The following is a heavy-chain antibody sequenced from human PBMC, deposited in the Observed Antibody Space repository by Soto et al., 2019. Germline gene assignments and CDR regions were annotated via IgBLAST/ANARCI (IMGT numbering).Heavy chain of an antibody. CDR2: IKHSGST. Sequence: SETLSLTCAVYGGSFSGNYWNWIRQPPGKGLEWIGEIKHSGSTNYNPSLKSRATISVDTSKNQISLSVASATAVDTAMYYCAVTFYYDRSDYKWGIFDSWGQGTPVTVSS. CDR1: GGSFSGNY. D-gene: IGHD3-22*01. V-gene: IGHV4-34*06. J-gene: IGHJ4*02. CDR3: AVTFYYDRSDYKWGIFDS.